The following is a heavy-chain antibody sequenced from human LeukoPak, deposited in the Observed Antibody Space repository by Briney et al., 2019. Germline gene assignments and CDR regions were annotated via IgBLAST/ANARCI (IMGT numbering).Heavy chain of an antibody. CDR3: ARVRLWGYDSSGSCYFAY. CDR2: INHSGST. CDR1: GGSFSGYY. J-gene: IGHJ4*02. D-gene: IGHD3-22*01. V-gene: IGHV4-34*01. Sequence: SETLSLTCAVYGGSFSGYYWSWMRQPPGKGVEWSGEINHSGSTNYNPSLKRRVTISVDTSKNQFSLKLRSVPEAATAVYYCARVRLWGYDSSGSCYFAYWGQGPLVTVSS.